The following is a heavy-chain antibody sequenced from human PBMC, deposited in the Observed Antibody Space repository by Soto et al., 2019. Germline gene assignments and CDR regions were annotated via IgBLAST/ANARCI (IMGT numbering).Heavy chain of an antibody. Sequence: GVLRLSCTASGFTFGDYAMSWVRQAPGKGLEWVGFIRSKAYGGTTEYAASVKGRFTISRDDSKSIAYLQMNSLKTEDTAVYYCRGQYYYDSRASGWAFDIWGQGTMVTVSS. CDR3: RGQYYYDSRASGWAFDI. CDR1: GFTFGDYA. J-gene: IGHJ3*02. CDR2: IRSKAYGGTT. D-gene: IGHD3-22*01. V-gene: IGHV3-49*04.